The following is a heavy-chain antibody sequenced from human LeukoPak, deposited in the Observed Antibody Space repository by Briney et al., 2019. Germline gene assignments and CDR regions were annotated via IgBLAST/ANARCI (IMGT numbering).Heavy chain of an antibody. CDR3: AKSITVDSWGFDP. CDR1: GFTLSGSA. D-gene: IGHD6-19*01. J-gene: IGHJ5*02. CDR2: IRAKADSYAT. Sequence: PGGSLKLSCAASGFTLSGSAMHWVRQASGKGLEWVGRIRAKADSYATTYGASVKGRFTISRDDSKNTAYLQMNSLKTEDTAVYYCAKSITVDSWGFDPWGQGTLVTVSS. V-gene: IGHV3-73*01.